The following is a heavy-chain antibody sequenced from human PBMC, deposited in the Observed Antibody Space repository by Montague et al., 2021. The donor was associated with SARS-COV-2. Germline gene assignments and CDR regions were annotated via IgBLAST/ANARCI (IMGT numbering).Heavy chain of an antibody. D-gene: IGHD1-1*01. CDR3: ARAQNICFIANCVNYFDL. CDR2: VHYTWST. J-gene: IGHJ4*02. CDR1: GDSISSYY. V-gene: IGHV4-59*01. Sequence: SETLSLTCEVSGDSISSYYWSWIRQSPGKGLEWIGYVHYTWSTKYNPSLKTRVTLSLDTPKNHFSLRLNSVTAADTAVYYCARAQNICFIANCVNYFDLWGLGALVSVSS.